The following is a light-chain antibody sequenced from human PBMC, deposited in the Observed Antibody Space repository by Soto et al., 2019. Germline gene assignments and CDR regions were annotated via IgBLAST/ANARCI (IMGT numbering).Light chain of an antibody. Sequence: DIQMTQSPSSLSAFVGDRVTITCRASQGIRNELGWYQQKPGKAPRRLIYGASSLQSGVPSRFSGSGSGTEFTLTISSLQPEDFATYYSLHHNSYPPTYGHGNKVEVK. CDR1: QGIRNE. CDR3: LHHNSYPPT. J-gene: IGKJ1*01. CDR2: GAS. V-gene: IGKV1-17*01.